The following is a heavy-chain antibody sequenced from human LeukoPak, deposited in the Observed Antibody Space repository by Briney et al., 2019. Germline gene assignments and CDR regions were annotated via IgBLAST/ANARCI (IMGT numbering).Heavy chain of an antibody. J-gene: IGHJ6*02. CDR1: GGSISGSSFY. Sequence: SETLSLTCTVSGGSISGSSFYWGWIRQPPGKGLEWIGSIYCSASTYYNPSLKSRVTISVDTSKNQFSLKLSSVTAVDTAVYYCATLPLGAPYDHYGTDVWGQGTTVTVSS. CDR3: ATLPLGAPYDHYGTDV. V-gene: IGHV4-39*01. D-gene: IGHD3-10*01. CDR2: IYCSAST.